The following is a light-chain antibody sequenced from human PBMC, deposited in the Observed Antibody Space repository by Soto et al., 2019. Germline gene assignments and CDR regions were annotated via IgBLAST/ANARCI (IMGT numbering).Light chain of an antibody. CDR2: EVS. CDR1: SSDVGGYNY. V-gene: IGLV2-14*01. CDR3: TSYTSSITYV. Sequence: QSVLTQPASVSGSPGQSITISCTGTSSDVGGYNYVSWYQQHPGKAPKLMIYEVSNRPSGVSNRFSGSKSGNTASLTISGLQAGDEADYYCTSYTSSITYVFGTGTKLTVL. J-gene: IGLJ1*01.